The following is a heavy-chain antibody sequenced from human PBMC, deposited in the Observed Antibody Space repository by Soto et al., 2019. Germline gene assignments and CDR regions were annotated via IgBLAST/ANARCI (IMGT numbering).Heavy chain of an antibody. D-gene: IGHD2-2*01. CDR2: INPSGGST. CDR1: GYTFTSYY. Sequence: ASVKVSCKASGYTFTSYYMHWVRQAPGQGLEWMGIINPSGGSTSYAQKFQGRVTMTRDTSTSTVYMELSSLRSEDTAVYYCARERARPEFGCSSTSCPIDYWGQGTLVTVSS. CDR3: ARERARPEFGCSSTSCPIDY. J-gene: IGHJ4*02. V-gene: IGHV1-46*01.